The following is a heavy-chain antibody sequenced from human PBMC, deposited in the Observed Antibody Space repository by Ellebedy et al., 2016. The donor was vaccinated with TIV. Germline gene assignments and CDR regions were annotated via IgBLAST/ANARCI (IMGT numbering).Heavy chain of an antibody. Sequence: MPSETLSLTCTVSGGPISSGDYYWSWIRQPPGKGLEWIGYIYYSGSTYYNPSLKSRVTISVDTSKNQFSLKLSSVTAADTAVYYCARSHIAVAGTIYFDYWGQGTLVTVSS. CDR3: ARSHIAVAGTIYFDY. CDR2: IYYSGST. CDR1: GGPISSGDYY. J-gene: IGHJ4*02. D-gene: IGHD6-19*01. V-gene: IGHV4-30-4*01.